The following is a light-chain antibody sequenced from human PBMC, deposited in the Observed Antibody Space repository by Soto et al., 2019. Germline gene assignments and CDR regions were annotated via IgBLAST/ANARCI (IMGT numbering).Light chain of an antibody. CDR2: GAS. CDR3: RQYGSSPPT. V-gene: IGKV3-20*01. J-gene: IGKJ1*01. CDR1: QSVSSSY. Sequence: EIVLTQSPGTLSLSPGERATLSCRASQSVSSSYLAWYQQKPGQAPRLLIYGASSRATGIPDRFSGSGSGTDFTLTISRLEPEDFAVYYCRQYGSSPPTFAQGTKVDIK.